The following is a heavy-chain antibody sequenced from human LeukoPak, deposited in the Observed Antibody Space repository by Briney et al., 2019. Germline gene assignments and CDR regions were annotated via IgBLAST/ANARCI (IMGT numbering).Heavy chain of an antibody. J-gene: IGHJ4*02. CDR2: IKSKTDGGTT. Sequence: PGGSLRLSCAASGFTFSNAWMSWVRQAPGKGLEWVGRIKSKTDGGTTDYAAPVKGRFTISRDDSKNTLCLQMNSLKTEDTAVYYCTTEDIVLMVYASSTFDYWGQGTLVTVSS. V-gene: IGHV3-15*01. CDR3: TTEDIVLMVYASSTFDY. D-gene: IGHD2-8*01. CDR1: GFTFSNAW.